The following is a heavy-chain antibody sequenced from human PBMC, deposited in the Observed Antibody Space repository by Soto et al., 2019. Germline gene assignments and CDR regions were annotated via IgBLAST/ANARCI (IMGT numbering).Heavy chain of an antibody. V-gene: IGHV2-26*01. J-gene: IGHJ4*02. CDR1: GFSLSNVRMG. D-gene: IGHD4-4*01. CDR2: IFSNDEK. CDR3: ARIYSNYALYYFDS. Sequence: ESGPVLVKPTETVTLTCTVSGFSLSNVRMGVTWIRQPPGKALEWLAHIFSNDEKSYNTSLKSRLTISKDTSKSLVVLTMTNMDPVDTATYYCARIYSNYALYYFDSWGQGTLVTVSS.